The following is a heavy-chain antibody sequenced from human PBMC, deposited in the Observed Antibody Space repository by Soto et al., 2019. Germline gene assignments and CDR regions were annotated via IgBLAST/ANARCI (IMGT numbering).Heavy chain of an antibody. CDR3: TRHSGAVAGTG. CDR1: GFTFSGSA. V-gene: IGHV3-73*02. J-gene: IGHJ4*02. CDR2: IRSKANSYAT. D-gene: IGHD6-19*01. Sequence: EVQLVESGGGLVQPGGSLTLSCAASGFTFSGSAMHWVRQASGKGLEWVGRIRSKANSYATAYAASVKGRFTISRDDSKNTAYLQMNSLKAEDTAVYYCTRHSGAVAGTGWGQGTLVTVSS.